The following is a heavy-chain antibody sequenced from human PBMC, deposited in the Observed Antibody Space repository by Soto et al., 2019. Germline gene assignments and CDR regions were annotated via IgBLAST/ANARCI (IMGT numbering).Heavy chain of an antibody. D-gene: IGHD4-17*01. CDR1: GYTFTGYY. V-gene: IGHV1-2*04. Sequence: ASVKVSCKASGYTFTGYYMHWVRQAPGQGLEWMGWINPNSGGTNYAQKFQGWVTMTRDTSISTAYMELSRLRPDDTAVYYCARGLYGDLYFQHWGRGTLDTVSS. CDR2: INPNSGGT. J-gene: IGHJ1*01. CDR3: ARGLYGDLYFQH.